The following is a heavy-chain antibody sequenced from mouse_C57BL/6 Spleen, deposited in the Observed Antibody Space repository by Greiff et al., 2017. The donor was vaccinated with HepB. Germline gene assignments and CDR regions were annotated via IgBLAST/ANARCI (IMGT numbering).Heavy chain of an antibody. Sequence: QVQLQQSGAELVKPGASVKISCKASGYAFSSYWMNWVKQRPGKGLEWIGQIYPGDGDTNYNGKFKGKATLTADKSSSTAYMQLSSLTSEDSAVYFCAGSGMIATPCYFDYWGQGTTLTVSS. J-gene: IGHJ2*01. CDR2: IYPGDGDT. D-gene: IGHD2-4*01. V-gene: IGHV1-80*01. CDR3: AGSGMIATPCYFDY. CDR1: GYAFSSYW.